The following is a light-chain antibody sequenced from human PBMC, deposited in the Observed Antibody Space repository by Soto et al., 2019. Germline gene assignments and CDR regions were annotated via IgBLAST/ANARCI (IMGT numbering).Light chain of an antibody. CDR2: GAS. CDR1: QSVSSN. Sequence: EIVMTQSPATLSVSPGERATLSCRASQSVSSNLAWYQQKPGQAPRLLIYGASTRATGIPARFSGSGSGTEFTLTLSSLQSEDFAVYYCQQYNNWTPPFTFGPGTKVDIK. V-gene: IGKV3-15*01. CDR3: QQYNNWTPPFT. J-gene: IGKJ3*01.